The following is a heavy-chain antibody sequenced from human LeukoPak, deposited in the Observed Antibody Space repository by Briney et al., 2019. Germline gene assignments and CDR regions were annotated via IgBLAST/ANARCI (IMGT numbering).Heavy chain of an antibody. CDR3: AREGGGSSSWYNYFDY. CDR2: IYTSGST. J-gene: IGHJ4*02. V-gene: IGHV4-4*07. D-gene: IGHD6-13*01. Sequence: PSETLSLTCSVSGGSISSYYWTWIRQPAGKGLEWIGRIYTSGSTNYNPSLKSRVTMSVDTSKNQFSLKLRSVTAADTAVYYSAREGGGSSSWYNYFDYWGQGTLVTVSS. CDR1: GGSISSYY.